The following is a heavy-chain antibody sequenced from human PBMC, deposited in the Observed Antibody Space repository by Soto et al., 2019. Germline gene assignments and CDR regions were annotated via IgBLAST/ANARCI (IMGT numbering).Heavy chain of an antibody. Sequence: QVQLVQSGAEVKKPGSSVKVSCKASGGTFSSYTISWVRQAPGQGLEWMGRIIPILGIANYAQKFQGRVTITADKSTSTAYMELSSLRSEDTAVYYCARVITMVRGTRALSGMDVWGQGTTVTVSS. V-gene: IGHV1-69*02. CDR2: IIPILGIA. D-gene: IGHD3-10*01. J-gene: IGHJ6*02. CDR1: GGTFSSYT. CDR3: ARVITMVRGTRALSGMDV.